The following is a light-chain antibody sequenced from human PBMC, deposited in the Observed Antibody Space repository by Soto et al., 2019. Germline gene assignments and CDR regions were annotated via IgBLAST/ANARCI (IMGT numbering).Light chain of an antibody. CDR1: SSNIGAGYD. CDR2: GNS. J-gene: IGLJ1*01. V-gene: IGLV1-40*01. CDR3: QSYDSSLSGSYV. Sequence: QSVLTQPPSVSGAPGQRVTISCTGSSSNIGAGYDVHWYQQLPGTAPKLLIYGNSNRPSGVPDRFSGSKSGTSASLAITGLQAEDDADYYCQSYDSSLSGSYVFGPGIKVIVL.